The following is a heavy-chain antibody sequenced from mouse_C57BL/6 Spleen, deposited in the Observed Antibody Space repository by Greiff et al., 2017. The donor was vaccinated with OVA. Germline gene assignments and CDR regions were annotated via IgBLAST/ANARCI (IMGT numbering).Heavy chain of an antibody. CDR1: GFSFNTYA. Sequence: EVKLVESGGGLVQPKGSLKLSCAASGFSFNTYAMNWVRQAPGKGLEWVARIRSKSNNYATYYADSVKDRFTISRDDSESMLYLQMNNLKTEDTAMYYCVRLGERYYGSSYAMDYWGQGTSVTVSS. CDR3: VRLGERYYGSSYAMDY. J-gene: IGHJ4*01. D-gene: IGHD1-1*01. V-gene: IGHV10-1*01. CDR2: IRSKSNNYAT.